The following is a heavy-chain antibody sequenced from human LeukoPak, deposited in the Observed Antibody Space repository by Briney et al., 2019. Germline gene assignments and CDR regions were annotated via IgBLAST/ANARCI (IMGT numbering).Heavy chain of an antibody. D-gene: IGHD6-6*01. CDR2: ISYDGSNK. V-gene: IGHV3-30*04. CDR3: ARDRVAARPRWFDP. CDR1: GFTFSSYA. Sequence: PAGGSLRLSCAASGFTFSSYAMHWVRQAPGKGLEWVAVISYDGSNKYYADSAKGRFTISRDNSKNTLYLQMNSLRAEDTAAYYCARDRVAARPRWFDPWGQGTLVTVSS. J-gene: IGHJ5*02.